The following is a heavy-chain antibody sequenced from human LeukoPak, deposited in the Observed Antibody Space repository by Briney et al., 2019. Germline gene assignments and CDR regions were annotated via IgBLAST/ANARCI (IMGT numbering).Heavy chain of an antibody. CDR3: ARGVYYYDSSGYYAFDI. Sequence: SVKVSCKASGGTFSSYAISWVRQAPGQGLAWMGRIIPILGIANYAQKFQGRVTITADKSTSTAYMELSSLRSEDTAVYYCARGVYYYDSSGYYAFDIWGQGTMVTVSS. V-gene: IGHV1-69*04. CDR1: GGTFSSYA. J-gene: IGHJ3*02. CDR2: IIPILGIA. D-gene: IGHD3-22*01.